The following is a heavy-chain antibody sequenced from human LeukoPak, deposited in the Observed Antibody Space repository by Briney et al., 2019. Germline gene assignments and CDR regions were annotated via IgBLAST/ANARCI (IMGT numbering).Heavy chain of an antibody. CDR1: GFTFSNYG. CDR3: AKDGYNSSDY. D-gene: IGHD5-24*01. CDR2: IRYDGSNK. J-gene: IGHJ4*02. Sequence: GGSLRLSCAASGFTFSNYGMHWVRQAPGKGLEWVAFIRYDGSNKDYADSVKGRFTISRDNSKNTLYLQMNSLRAEDTAVYYCAKDGYNSSDYWGQGTLVTVSS. V-gene: IGHV3-30*02.